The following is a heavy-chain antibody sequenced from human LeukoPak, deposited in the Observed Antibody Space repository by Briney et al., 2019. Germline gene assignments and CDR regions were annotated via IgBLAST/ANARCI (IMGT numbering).Heavy chain of an antibody. V-gene: IGHV4-59*12. Sequence: SETLSLTYTVSGGSISSYYGSWIRQPPGKGLEWIGYIYHSGSTNYNPALKSRVTISVDTSKNQFSLKLSSVTAADTAVYYCAGWWYDFCCAYYDYTPWYFQHWGQGTLVTVSS. CDR2: IYHSGST. CDR1: GGSISSYY. D-gene: IGHD3-3*01. CDR3: AGWWYDFCCAYYDYTPWYFQH. J-gene: IGHJ1*01.